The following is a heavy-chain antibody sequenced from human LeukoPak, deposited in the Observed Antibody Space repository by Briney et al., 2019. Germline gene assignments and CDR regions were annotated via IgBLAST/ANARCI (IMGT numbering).Heavy chain of an antibody. CDR3: AKDRGYSHGFDY. J-gene: IGHJ4*02. Sequence: GGSLRLSCAASGFTFSSYGMHWVRQAPGKGLEWVAAISYDGRNKEYVDSVKGRFTISRDNSKNTLYLQMDSLRAEDTAVYNCAKDRGYSHGFDYWGQGTLVTVSS. CDR2: ISYDGRNK. V-gene: IGHV3-30*18. D-gene: IGHD5-18*01. CDR1: GFTFSSYG.